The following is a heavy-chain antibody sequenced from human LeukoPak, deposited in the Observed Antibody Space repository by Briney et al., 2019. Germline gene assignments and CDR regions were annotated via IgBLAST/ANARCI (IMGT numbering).Heavy chain of an antibody. CDR1: GYTFTGSY. V-gene: IGHV1-2*02. J-gene: IGHJ4*02. CDR3: ARDSSWY. CDR2: INPNNGGT. Sequence: ASVKVSCKASGYTFTGSYIYWVRQAPGQGLEWMGWINPNNGGTSYSQKFQGRVTMTRDTSISTAYMELSSLRSDDTAVYYCARDSSWYWGQGTLVTVSS.